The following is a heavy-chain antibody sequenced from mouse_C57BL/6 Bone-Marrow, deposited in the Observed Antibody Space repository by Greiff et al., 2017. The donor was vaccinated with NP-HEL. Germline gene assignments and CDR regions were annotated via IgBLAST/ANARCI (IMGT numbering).Heavy chain of an antibody. Sequence: QVQLQQSGPGLVQPSQSLSITCTVSGFSLTSYGVHWVRQSPGKGLEWLGVIWSGGSTDYNAAFISRLSISKDNSKSQVFFKMNSLQADDTAIYYCARTGYYGSKDYWGQGTLVTVSA. CDR3: ARTGYYGSKDY. CDR2: IWSGGST. V-gene: IGHV2-2*01. CDR1: GFSLTSYG. D-gene: IGHD1-1*01. J-gene: IGHJ3*01.